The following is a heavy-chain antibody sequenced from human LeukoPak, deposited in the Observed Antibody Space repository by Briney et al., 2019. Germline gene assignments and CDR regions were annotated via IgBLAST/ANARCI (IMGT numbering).Heavy chain of an antibody. CDR2: IRSKAYGGTT. CDR1: GFTFGDYA. CDR3: TTQRRRGATTSSWYFDL. V-gene: IGHV3-49*03. D-gene: IGHD1-26*01. Sequence: GRSLRLSCTASGFTFGDYAMSWFRQAPGKGLEWVGFIRSKAYGGTTAYAASVKGRFTISRDDSKSIAYLQMNSLKTEDTAVYYCTTQRRRGATTSSWYFDLWGRGTLVTVSS. J-gene: IGHJ2*01.